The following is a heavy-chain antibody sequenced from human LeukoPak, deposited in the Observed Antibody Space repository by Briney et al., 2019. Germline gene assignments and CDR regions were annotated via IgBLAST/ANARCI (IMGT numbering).Heavy chain of an antibody. V-gene: IGHV3-23*01. Sequence: GGSLRLSCAASGFTFTSYAMSWVRQAPGKGLEWVSAISGSGGSTYYADSVKGRFTISRDNSRSTLYLQMNSLRPEDTAIYYCAREGYYGSGSPPSLYFDYWGQGTLVTVSS. J-gene: IGHJ4*02. CDR2: ISGSGGST. CDR3: AREGYYGSGSPPSLYFDY. CDR1: GFTFTSYA. D-gene: IGHD3-10*01.